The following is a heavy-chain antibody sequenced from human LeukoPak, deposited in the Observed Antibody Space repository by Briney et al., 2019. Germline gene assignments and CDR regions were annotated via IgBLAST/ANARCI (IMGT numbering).Heavy chain of an antibody. Sequence: GGSLRLSCAASGFTFSSYTMHWVRQAPGKGLEWVAVMSNDGNYYADSEKGRFTISRDNSKNTLYPQMNSLRPEDTAVYYCARDGSGGGSYPDYWGQGTLVTVSS. V-gene: IGHV3-30*04. CDR3: ARDGSGGGSYPDY. D-gene: IGHD1-26*01. CDR1: GFTFSSYT. CDR2: MSNDGN. J-gene: IGHJ4*02.